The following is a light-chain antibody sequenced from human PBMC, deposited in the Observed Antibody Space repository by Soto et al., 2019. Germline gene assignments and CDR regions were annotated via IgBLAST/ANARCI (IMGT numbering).Light chain of an antibody. J-gene: IGKJ1*01. Sequence: EIVLTQSPDTLSLSPGERATLSCRVSQSVSSRYLAWYQQKPGQAPRLLLYGASSRATGIPDRFSGSGSGTDFTITISRLEPEDFAVYYCQQYSSSPWTFGQGTKVEIK. CDR2: GAS. CDR1: QSVSSRY. V-gene: IGKV3-20*01. CDR3: QQYSSSPWT.